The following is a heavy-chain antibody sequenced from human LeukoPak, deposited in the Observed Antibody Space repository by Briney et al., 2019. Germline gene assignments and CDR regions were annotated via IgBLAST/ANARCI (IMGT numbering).Heavy chain of an antibody. CDR1: GFPFSTYA. CDR2: ITGSGGFT. J-gene: IGHJ4*02. V-gene: IGHV3-23*01. Sequence: GGSLRLSCAASGFPFSTYAMNWVRQAPGKGLEWVSVITGSGGFTQYADSVKGRFTVSRDNSKNTVYLQMNSLRVEDTALYYCVRSLDYWGQGTLVTVSS. CDR3: VRSLDY.